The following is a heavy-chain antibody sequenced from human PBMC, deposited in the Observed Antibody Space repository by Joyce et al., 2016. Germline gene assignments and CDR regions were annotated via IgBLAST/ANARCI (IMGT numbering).Heavy chain of an antibody. CDR3: ARYDSGTYYNSFDV. J-gene: IGHJ3*01. CDR2: IDPGDSYT. D-gene: IGHD3-10*01. CDR1: GYNFNNNW. Sequence: EVLLVQSGAEVKKAGESLRISCKGSGYNFNNNWSSWVRQMPGEGLEWRGRIDPGDSYTEYRPSFQGHVTSSADKSISTAYLQWSSLKASDTAMYYCARYDSGTYYNSFDVWGQGTMVVVSP. V-gene: IGHV5-10-1*03.